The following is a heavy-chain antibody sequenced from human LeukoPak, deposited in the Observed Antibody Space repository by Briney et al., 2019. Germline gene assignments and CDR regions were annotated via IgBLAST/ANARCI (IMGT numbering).Heavy chain of an antibody. D-gene: IGHD3-10*01. CDR2: ISSSSSAI. V-gene: IGHV3-48*01. CDR1: GFTFSSYS. J-gene: IGHJ4*02. Sequence: GGSLRLSCAASGFTFSSYSMNWVRQAPGKGLEWVSYISSSSSAIYYADSVKGRFTISRDNAKNSLYLQMDSLRAEDTAVYYCARENYASGSYGDYWGQGTLVTVSS. CDR3: ARENYASGSYGDY.